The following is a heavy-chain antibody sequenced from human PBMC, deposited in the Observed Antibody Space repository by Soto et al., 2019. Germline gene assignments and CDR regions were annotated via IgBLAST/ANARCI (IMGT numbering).Heavy chain of an antibody. CDR1: GFTFSSYA. J-gene: IGHJ4*02. D-gene: IGHD3-16*02. CDR2: ISYDGSDK. Sequence: QEQLVESGGGVVQPGRSLRLSCAASGFTFSSYAMHWVRQAPGKGLEWVAVISYDGSDKYHADSVKGRFIISRDNSKNTLNLQMNSLRADDTAVYYCAKALGELSPESYDYWGQGTLITVSS. V-gene: IGHV3-30*18. CDR3: AKALGELSPESYDY.